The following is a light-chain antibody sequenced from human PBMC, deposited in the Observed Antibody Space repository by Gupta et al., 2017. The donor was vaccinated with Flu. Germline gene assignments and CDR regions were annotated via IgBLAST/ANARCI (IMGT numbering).Light chain of an antibody. CDR2: DNN. CDR1: NAISGNNF. Sequence: QKLATPCSASNAISGNNFVYCHQGPPATAHQLLIYDNNNRPAGLPVRFSGSKAGTSATLTISGRQTGDEADYYCAPWANNIRGVFGGGTKLTVL. V-gene: IGLV1-51*01. CDR3: APWANNIRGV. J-gene: IGLJ3*02.